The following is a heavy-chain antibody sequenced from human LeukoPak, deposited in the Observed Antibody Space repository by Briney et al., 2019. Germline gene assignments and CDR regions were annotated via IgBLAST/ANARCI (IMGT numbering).Heavy chain of an antibody. V-gene: IGHV1-46*01. CDR1: GYTFTSYY. J-gene: IGHJ3*02. D-gene: IGHD3-16*01. Sequence: ASVKVSCKASGYTFTSYYMHWVRQAPGQGLEWMGIINPSGGSTSYAQRFQGRVTMTRDTSTSTVYMELSSLGSEDTAVYYCVGVPPRNAFDIWGQGTMDTVSS. CDR3: VGVPPRNAFDI. CDR2: INPSGGST.